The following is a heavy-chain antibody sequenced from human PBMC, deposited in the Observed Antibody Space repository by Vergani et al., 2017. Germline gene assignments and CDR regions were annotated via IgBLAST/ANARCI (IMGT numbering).Heavy chain of an antibody. Sequence: VQLVESGGGVVQPGESLRLSCAASGFTFSSYAMSWVRQAPGKGLEWVSAISGSGGSTYYADSVKGRFTISRDNSKNTLYLQMNSLRAEDTAVYYCAKDPTPYXSGWYGYYYYGMDVWGQGTTVTVSS. V-gene: IGHV3-23*04. CDR2: ISGSGGST. J-gene: IGHJ6*02. CDR1: GFTFSSYA. CDR3: AKDPTPYXSGWYGYYYYGMDV. D-gene: IGHD6-19*01.